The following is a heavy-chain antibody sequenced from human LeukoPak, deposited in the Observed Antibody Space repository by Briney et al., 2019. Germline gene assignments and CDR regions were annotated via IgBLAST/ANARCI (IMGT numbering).Heavy chain of an antibody. V-gene: IGHV4-4*07. CDR3: ARGRGHMHV. D-gene: IGHD3-10*01. CDR2: IYTSGNT. Sequence: SETLSLTCTVSGVSISTYYWSWIRQPAGKGLEWIGHIYTSGNTNYNPSLKGRATMSVDKSKNHFSLQLSSVTAADTAVYYCARGRGHMHVWGKRTTVGVPS. CDR1: GVSISTYY. J-gene: IGHJ6*03.